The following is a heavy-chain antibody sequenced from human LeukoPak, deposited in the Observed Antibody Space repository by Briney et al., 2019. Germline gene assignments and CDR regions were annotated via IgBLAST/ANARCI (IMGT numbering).Heavy chain of an antibody. Sequence: KPSETLSLTCTVSGGSISSYYWGWIRQPPGKGLEWIGYIYYSGSTNYNPFPKSRVTISVDTSKNQFSLKLSSVTAADTAVYYCARVRRSAVAGLWLDYWGQGTLVTVSS. V-gene: IGHV4-59*01. CDR3: ARVRRSAVAGLWLDY. CDR2: IYYSGST. J-gene: IGHJ4*02. CDR1: GGSISSYY. D-gene: IGHD6-19*01.